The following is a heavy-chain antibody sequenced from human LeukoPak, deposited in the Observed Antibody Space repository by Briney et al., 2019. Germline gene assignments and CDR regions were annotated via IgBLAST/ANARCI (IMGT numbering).Heavy chain of an antibody. CDR3: ANTKSSFGITMIVVGRTFDY. J-gene: IGHJ4*02. Sequence: SETLSLTCTVSGRSISSSSYYWGWIRQPPGKGLELIGSIYYSGSTYYNPSLKSRVTISVDTSKNQFSLKLSSVTAADTAVYYCANTKSSFGITMIVVGRTFDYWGQGTLVTVPS. V-gene: IGHV4-39*01. CDR2: IYYSGST. CDR1: GRSISSSSYY. D-gene: IGHD3-22*01.